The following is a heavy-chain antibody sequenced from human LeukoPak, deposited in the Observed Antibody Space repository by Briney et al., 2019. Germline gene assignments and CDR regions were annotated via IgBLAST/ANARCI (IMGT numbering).Heavy chain of an antibody. Sequence: EASVEVSCKASGYTFTSYDINWVRQATGQGLEWMGWMNPNSGNTGYAQKFQGRVTMTRTTSISTAYMELSSLRSEDTAVYYCAKGRGFSGYYYYYYMDVWGKGTTVTVSS. J-gene: IGHJ6*03. V-gene: IGHV1-8*01. CDR1: GYTFTSYD. D-gene: IGHD3-10*01. CDR2: MNPNSGNT. CDR3: AKGRGFSGYYYYYYMDV.